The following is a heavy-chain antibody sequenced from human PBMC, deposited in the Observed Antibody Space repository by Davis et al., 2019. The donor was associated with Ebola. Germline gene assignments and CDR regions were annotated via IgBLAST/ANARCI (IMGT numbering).Heavy chain of an antibody. CDR3: TIDYYDSSGYYYVLDY. J-gene: IGHJ4*02. CDR1: GFTFSNAW. V-gene: IGHV3-15*01. CDR2: IKSKTDGGTT. Sequence: PGGSLRLSCAASGFTFSNAWMSWVRQAPGKGLEWVGRIKSKTDGGTTDYAAPVKGRFTISRDDSKNTLYLQMNSLKTEDTAVYYCTIDYYDSSGYYYVLDYWGQGTLVTVSS. D-gene: IGHD3-22*01.